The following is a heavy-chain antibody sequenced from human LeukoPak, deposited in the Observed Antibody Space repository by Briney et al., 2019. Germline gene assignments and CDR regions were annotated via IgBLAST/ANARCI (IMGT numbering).Heavy chain of an antibody. CDR2: IYYSGST. D-gene: IGHD6-19*01. Sequence: KSSETLSLTCTVSGGPISSYYWSWIRQPPGKGLEWIGYIYYSGSTNYNPSLKSRVTISVDTSKNQFSLKLSSVTAADTAVYYCARHGGGYSSGWYEFWGQGTLVTVSS. CDR3: ARHGGGYSSGWYEF. CDR1: GGPISSYY. J-gene: IGHJ5*01. V-gene: IGHV4-59*08.